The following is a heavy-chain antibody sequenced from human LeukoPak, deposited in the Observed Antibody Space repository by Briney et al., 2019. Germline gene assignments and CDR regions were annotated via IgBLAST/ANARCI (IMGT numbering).Heavy chain of an antibody. CDR2: IYSGGST. V-gene: IGHV3-66*01. J-gene: IGHJ1*01. CDR3: ARDTDYYGSGRHGYFDH. Sequence: GGSLRLSCAASGLTISNNFMGWVRQAPGKGLECVSLIYSGGSTYSADSVKGRFTISRDNSKNTLHLQMNSLRVEDTAVYYCARDTDYYGSGRHGYFDHWGQGTLVTVSS. D-gene: IGHD3-10*01. CDR1: GLTISNNF.